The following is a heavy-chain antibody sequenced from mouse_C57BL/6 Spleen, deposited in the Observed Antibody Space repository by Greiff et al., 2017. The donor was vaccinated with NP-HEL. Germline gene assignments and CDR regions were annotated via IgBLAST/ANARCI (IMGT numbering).Heavy chain of an antibody. CDR3: ARSDAYDPYLDS. Sequence: QVQLQQPGAELVRPGTSVKLSCKASGYTFTSYWMHWVKQRPGQGLEWIGGIDPSDSYTNSNQKFKGKATLTVDTSSSTAYMQLIRLPSEVSAVYYCARSDAYDPYLDSWGQSTTLTVSS. D-gene: IGHD2-2*01. J-gene: IGHJ2*01. V-gene: IGHV1-59*01. CDR1: GYTFTSYW. CDR2: IDPSDSYT.